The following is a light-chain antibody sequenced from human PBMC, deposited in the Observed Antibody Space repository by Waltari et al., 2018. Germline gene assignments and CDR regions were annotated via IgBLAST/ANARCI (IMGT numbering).Light chain of an antibody. V-gene: IGKV1-5*03. CDR2: KAC. CDR3: QQYDTFPWA. Sequence: DIQMTQSPSTLSASAGDRVTITCRASQSIRSWLAWYQQKPGKAPKFLIHKACSLESGVPSRFSGSGSGTEFTLTISSLQPDDFATYYCQQYDTFPWAFGQGTTVEIK. J-gene: IGKJ1*01. CDR1: QSIRSW.